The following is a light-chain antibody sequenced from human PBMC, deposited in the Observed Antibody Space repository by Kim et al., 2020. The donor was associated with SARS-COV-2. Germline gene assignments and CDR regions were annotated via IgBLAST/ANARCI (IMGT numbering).Light chain of an antibody. V-gene: IGKV4-1*01. CDR2: WSS. Sequence: TIRCRSSRNLYYRGTNNDYVAWYQQKPGQPPKLLIFWSSSRNSGVPDRFSASGSGTDFTLTIRSLQAEDVGIYYCQQYYRSLPYTFGQGTKLEI. CDR3: QQYYRSLPYT. CDR1: RNLYYRGTNNDY. J-gene: IGKJ2*01.